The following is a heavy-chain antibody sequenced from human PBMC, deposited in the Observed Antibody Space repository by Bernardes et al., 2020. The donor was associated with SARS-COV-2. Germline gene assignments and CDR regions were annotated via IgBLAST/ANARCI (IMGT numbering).Heavy chain of an antibody. Sequence: SVKVSCTASGYTFTGYYMHWVRQAPGQGLEWMGWINPNSGGTNYAQKFQGRVTMTRDTSISTAYMEVSRLRSDDTAVYYCAIPPTNYDRYGMDVWGQGTTVTVSS. CDR2: INPNSGGT. D-gene: IGHD3-22*01. V-gene: IGHV1-2*02. J-gene: IGHJ6*02. CDR3: AIPPTNYDRYGMDV. CDR1: GYTFTGYY.